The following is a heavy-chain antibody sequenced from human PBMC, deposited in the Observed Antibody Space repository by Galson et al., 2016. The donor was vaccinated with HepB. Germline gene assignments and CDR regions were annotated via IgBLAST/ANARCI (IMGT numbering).Heavy chain of an antibody. V-gene: IGHV3-23*01. D-gene: IGHD4-17*01. Sequence: SLRLSCAASGFTFSMYGMSWVRQAPGKGLEWISAISGSDGRTYYADSVKGRFTISRDNSKNTLFLQMNSLRDEDTAVYFCARAAGDYGNDGFPNFDYWGQGTLVTVSS. CDR2: ISGSDGRT. CDR3: ARAAGDYGNDGFPNFDY. CDR1: GFTFSMYG. J-gene: IGHJ4*02.